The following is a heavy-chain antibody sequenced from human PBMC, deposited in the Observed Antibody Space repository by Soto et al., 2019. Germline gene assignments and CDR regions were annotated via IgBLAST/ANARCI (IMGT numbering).Heavy chain of an antibody. CDR1: GYTFTNYG. CDR2: ISAHTGNT. CDR3: ARVLGYNSSWWRHTAFDI. Sequence: GASVKVSCKTSGYTFTNYGISWVRQAPGQGLEWMGWISAHTGNTNYAQKFQGRVTMTTDTSTSTAYMELRSLRSDDTAVYYCARVLGYNSSWWRHTAFDILGQGTMVTVSS. D-gene: IGHD6-13*01. V-gene: IGHV1-18*01. J-gene: IGHJ3*02.